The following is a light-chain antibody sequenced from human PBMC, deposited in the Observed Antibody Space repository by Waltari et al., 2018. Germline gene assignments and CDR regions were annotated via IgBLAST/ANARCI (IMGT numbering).Light chain of an antibody. CDR2: DVS. CDR3: CSYAGTYTSWV. J-gene: IGLJ3*02. CDR1: SSDVGGYNN. V-gene: IGLV2-11*01. Sequence: QSALTQPRSVSGSPGQSVTIPSTGTSSDVGGYNNVSWYQQHPGKAPKLLIYDVSKRPSGVPDRFSGSKSGNTASLAISGLQAEDEADYYCCSYAGTYTSWVFGGGTKLTVL.